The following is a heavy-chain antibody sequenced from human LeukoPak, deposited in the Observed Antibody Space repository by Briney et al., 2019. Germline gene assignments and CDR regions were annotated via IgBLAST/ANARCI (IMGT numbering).Heavy chain of an antibody. CDR1: GFTLRSYA. V-gene: IGHV3-23*01. J-gene: IGHJ1*01. D-gene: IGHD3-9*01. Sequence: GGSLRLSSEDTGFTLRSYATSRHPQTPGKGLEWLPAISGSGCSTSYAHSVKGLFTISRDNSKNTLYLQRNSVSAEDTAVYYWAKAPPRLGVLYFDRRVVCQQWGQGTLVSVSS. CDR3: AKAPPRLGVLYFDRRVVCQQ. CDR2: ISGSGCST.